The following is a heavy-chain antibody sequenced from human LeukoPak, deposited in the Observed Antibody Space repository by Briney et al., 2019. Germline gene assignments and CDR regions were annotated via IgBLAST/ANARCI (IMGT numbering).Heavy chain of an antibody. CDR2: ISSSSSYI. D-gene: IGHD3-10*01. CDR1: GFTFSSYS. Sequence: PGGSLRLSCAASGFTFSSYSMNWVRQAPGKGLEWVSSISSSSSYIFYADSVKGRFTISRDNAKNSLYLQMNSLRAEDTAVYYCARPLVDGSGSYYNRWFDPWGQGTLVTVSS. CDR3: ARPLVDGSGSYYNRWFDP. J-gene: IGHJ5*02. V-gene: IGHV3-21*01.